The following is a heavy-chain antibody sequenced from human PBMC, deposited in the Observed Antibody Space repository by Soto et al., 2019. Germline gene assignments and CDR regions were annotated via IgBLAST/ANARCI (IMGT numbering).Heavy chain of an antibody. CDR2: MNPNSGNT. V-gene: IGHV1-8*01. D-gene: IGHD3-3*01. CDR3: ASARPAPITIFGVVKNYGMDV. Sequence: GASVKVSCKASGYTFTSYDINWVRQATGQGLEWMGWMNPNSGNTGYAQKFQGRVTMTRNTSISTAYMELSSLRSEDTAVYYCASARPAPITIFGVVKNYGMDVWGQGTTVTVSS. CDR1: GYTFTSYD. J-gene: IGHJ6*02.